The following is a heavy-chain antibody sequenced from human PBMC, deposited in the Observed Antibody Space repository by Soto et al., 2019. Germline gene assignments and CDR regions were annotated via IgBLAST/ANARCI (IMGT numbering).Heavy chain of an antibody. CDR2: IYYSGST. CDR1: GDSISSYY. V-gene: IGHV4-59*01. D-gene: IGHD3-22*01. CDR3: AKDYHPYDDKAPNFDY. J-gene: IGHJ4*02. Sequence: SETLSLTCTVSGDSISSYYWSWIRQPPGKGLEWIGYIYYSGSTNYNPSLKSRVTISVDTSKNQFSLYLQMNSLRAEDTAVYYCAKDYHPYDDKAPNFDYWGQGTLVTVSS.